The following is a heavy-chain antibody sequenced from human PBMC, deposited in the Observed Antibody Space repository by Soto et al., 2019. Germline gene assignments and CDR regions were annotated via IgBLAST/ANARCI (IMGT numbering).Heavy chain of an antibody. CDR1: GGTFSSYA. Sequence: ASLKVSCKASGGTFSSYAISWVRQAPGQGLEWMGGIIPIFGTANYAQKFQGRVTITADESTSTAYMELSSLRSEDTAVYYCARSDSSGYYNWGQGTLVTVSS. D-gene: IGHD3-22*01. CDR2: IIPIFGTA. V-gene: IGHV1-69*13. CDR3: ARSDSSGYYN. J-gene: IGHJ4*02.